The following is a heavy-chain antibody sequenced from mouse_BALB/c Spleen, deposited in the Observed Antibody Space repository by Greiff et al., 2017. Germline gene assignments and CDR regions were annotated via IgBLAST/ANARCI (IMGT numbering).Heavy chain of an antibody. Sequence: VKLMESGAELVRPGTSVKISCKASGYTFTNYWLGWVKQRPGHGLEWIGDIYPGGGYTNYNEKFKGKATLTADTSSSTAYMQLSSLTSEDAAVYFCARYSYYFDYWGQGTTLTVSS. V-gene: IGHV1-63*02. J-gene: IGHJ2*01. CDR1: GYTFTNYW. CDR3: ARYSYYFDY. D-gene: IGHD2-12*01. CDR2: IYPGGGYT.